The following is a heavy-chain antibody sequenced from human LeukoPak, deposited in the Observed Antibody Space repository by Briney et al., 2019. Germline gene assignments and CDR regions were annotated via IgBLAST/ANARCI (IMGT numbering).Heavy chain of an antibody. J-gene: IGHJ4*02. V-gene: IGHV4-59*12. CDR3: AKDPNRYSSSWSFDY. D-gene: IGHD6-13*01. Sequence: SETLSLTCTVSGGSISSYYWSWIRQPPGKGLEWIGYIYYSGSTNYNPSLKSRVTISVDTSKNQFSLKLSSVTAADTAVYYCAKDPNRYSSSWSFDYWGQGTLVTVSS. CDR2: IYYSGST. CDR1: GGSISSYY.